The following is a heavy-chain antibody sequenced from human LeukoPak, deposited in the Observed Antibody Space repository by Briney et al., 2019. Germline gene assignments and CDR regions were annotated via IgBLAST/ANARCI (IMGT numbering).Heavy chain of an antibody. Sequence: SETLSLTCTVSGGSISSSSYYWGWIRQPPGKGLEWIGIIYYSGSTYYNPSLKSRVTISVDTSKNQFSLKLSSVTAADTAVYYCARRAAPGAFDIWGQGTMVTVSS. J-gene: IGHJ3*02. V-gene: IGHV4-39*01. CDR2: IYYSGST. CDR3: ARRAAPGAFDI. CDR1: GGSISSSSYY. D-gene: IGHD1-1*01.